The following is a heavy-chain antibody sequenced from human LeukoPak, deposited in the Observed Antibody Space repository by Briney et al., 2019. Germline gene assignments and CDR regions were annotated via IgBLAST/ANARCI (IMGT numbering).Heavy chain of an antibody. CDR2: IYSGGST. J-gene: IGHJ4*02. CDR3: ARKGLGGELGGFDY. V-gene: IGHV3-53*01. CDR1: EFSVGSNY. D-gene: IGHD1-26*01. Sequence: GGSLRLSCAASEFSVGSNYMTWVRQAPGKGLEWVSLIYSGGSTYYADSVKGRFTISRDNAKNSLYLQMNSLRAEDTASYHCARKGLGGELGGFDYWGQGTLVTVSS.